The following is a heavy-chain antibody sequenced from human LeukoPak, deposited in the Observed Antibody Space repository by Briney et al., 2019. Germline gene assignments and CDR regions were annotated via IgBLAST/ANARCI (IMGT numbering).Heavy chain of an antibody. J-gene: IGHJ4*02. Sequence: SVKVSCKASGGTFSSYAISWVRQAPGQGLEWMGGIIPIFGTANYAQKFQGRVTITADESTSTAYMELSSLRSEDTAVYYCARDHEYGSGPYYFDYWGQGTLVTVSS. CDR2: IIPIFGTA. D-gene: IGHD3-10*01. V-gene: IGHV1-69*13. CDR1: GGTFSSYA. CDR3: ARDHEYGSGPYYFDY.